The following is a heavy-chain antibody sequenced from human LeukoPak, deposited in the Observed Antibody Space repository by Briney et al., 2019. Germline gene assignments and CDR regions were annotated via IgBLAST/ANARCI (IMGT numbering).Heavy chain of an antibody. CDR3: ASDGPRGSGDLKIDY. CDR2: IYYSGST. D-gene: IGHD3-10*01. J-gene: IGHJ4*02. Sequence: PSETLSLTCTVSGGSISSSSYYWSWIRQPPGKGLEWIGSIYYSGSTYYNPSLKSRVTISVDTSKNQFSLKLSSVTAADTAVYYCASDGPRGSGDLKIDYWGQGTLVTVSS. CDR1: GGSISSSSYY. V-gene: IGHV4-39*07.